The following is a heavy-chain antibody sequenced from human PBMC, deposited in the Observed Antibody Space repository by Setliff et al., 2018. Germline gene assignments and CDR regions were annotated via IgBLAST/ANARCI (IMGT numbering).Heavy chain of an antibody. D-gene: IGHD6-19*01. CDR1: NVSISDYY. J-gene: IGHJ6*03. Sequence: SETLSLTCTVSNVSISDYYWTWIRQPAGKGLEWIGRIYISGSAYYNPSLKSRVTISVDTSKNQFSLKLSSVTAADMAVYYCAREQWLDPPGYYYMDVWAKGTTVTAP. CDR2: IYISGSA. V-gene: IGHV4-4*07. CDR3: AREQWLDPPGYYYMDV.